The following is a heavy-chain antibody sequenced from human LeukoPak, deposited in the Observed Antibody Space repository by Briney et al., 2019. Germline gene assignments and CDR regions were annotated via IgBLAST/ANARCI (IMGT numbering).Heavy chain of an antibody. CDR3: ARGGSRQYNF. CDR2: ISYDGSNK. V-gene: IGHV3-30*04. J-gene: IGHJ4*02. CDR1: GFTFSSYA. D-gene: IGHD5-18*01. Sequence: QSGGSLRLSCAASGFTFSSYAMHWVRQAPGKGLEWVAVISYDGSNKYYADSVKGRFTISRDNSKNTLYLQMNSLRAEDTAVYYCARGGSRQYNFWGQGTLVTVSS.